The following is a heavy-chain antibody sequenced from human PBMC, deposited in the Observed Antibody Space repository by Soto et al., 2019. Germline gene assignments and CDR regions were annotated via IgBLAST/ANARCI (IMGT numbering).Heavy chain of an antibody. Sequence: SETLSLTXTVSGGSISSGDYYWSWIRQPPGKGLEWIGYIYYSGSTYYNPSLKSRVTISVDTSKNQFSLKLSSVTAADTAVYYCARVEYSSSSNWFDPWGQGTLVTVSS. D-gene: IGHD6-6*01. CDR3: ARVEYSSSSNWFDP. V-gene: IGHV4-30-4*02. CDR1: GGSISSGDYY. CDR2: IYYSGST. J-gene: IGHJ5*02.